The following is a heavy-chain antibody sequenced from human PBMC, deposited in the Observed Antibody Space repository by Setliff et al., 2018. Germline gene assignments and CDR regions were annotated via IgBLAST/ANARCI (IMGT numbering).Heavy chain of an antibody. CDR1: GGSISSGSYY. V-gene: IGHV4-39*07. CDR2: MYYSGST. D-gene: IGHD3-10*01. J-gene: IGHJ4*02. CDR3: ARPLLVQGTYHFAY. Sequence: PSETLSLTCSVSGGSISSGSYYWGWIRQSPGKGLEWIGSMYYSGSTYYNPSLKGRVTLSVDTTKNQFSLKLTSMTAADTAVYFCARPLLVQGTYHFAYWGQGSPVTVSS.